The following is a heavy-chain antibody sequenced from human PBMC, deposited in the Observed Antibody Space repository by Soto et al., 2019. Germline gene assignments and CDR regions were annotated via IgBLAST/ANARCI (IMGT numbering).Heavy chain of an antibody. V-gene: IGHV1-18*01. CDR2: ISTDNGNT. D-gene: IGHD3-3*01. CDR3: ARDQGITTVGVYSMYYYGMDV. CDR1: GYTFTNSG. J-gene: IGHJ6*02. Sequence: QVQLVQSGAEVKKPGASVKVSCKASGYTFTNSGINWVRQAPGQGLEWMGWISTDNGNTNYAQHLQGRVSMTTDTSTSTAYMDLRSLRSDDTAVYYCARDQGITTVGVYSMYYYGMDVWGQGTTVTVSS.